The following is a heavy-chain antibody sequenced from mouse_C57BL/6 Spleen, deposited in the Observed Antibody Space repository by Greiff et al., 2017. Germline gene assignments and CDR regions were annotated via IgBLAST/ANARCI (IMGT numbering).Heavy chain of an antibody. CDR2: ISWDDDK. J-gene: IGHJ1*03. Sequence: QVTLKESGPGILQSSQTLSLTCSFSGFSLSTSGMGVSWIRQPSGKGLVWLALISWDDDKRYNPSLKSRRTISKDTSRTQVFLKITSVDTADTATYYCAHITTVVAHWYFDVWGTGTTVTVSS. D-gene: IGHD1-1*01. CDR1: GFSLSTSGMG. CDR3: AHITTVVAHWYFDV. V-gene: IGHV8-12*01.